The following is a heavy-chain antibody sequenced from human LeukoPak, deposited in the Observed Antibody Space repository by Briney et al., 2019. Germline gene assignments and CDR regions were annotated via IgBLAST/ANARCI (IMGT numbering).Heavy chain of an antibody. D-gene: IGHD3-22*01. CDR2: INPNSGGT. V-gene: IGHV1-2*02. CDR1: GYTFTGYY. Sequence: ASVKVSCKASGYTFTGYYMHWVRQAPGQGLEWMGWINPNSGGTNYAQKFQGRVAMTRDTSISTAYMELCSLRSDDTAVYYCARLNYYDSSGYYADFDYRGQGTLVTVSS. CDR3: ARLNYYDSSGYYADFDY. J-gene: IGHJ4*02.